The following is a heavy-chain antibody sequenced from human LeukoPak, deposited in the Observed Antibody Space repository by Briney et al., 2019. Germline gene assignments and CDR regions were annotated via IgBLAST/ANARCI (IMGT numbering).Heavy chain of an antibody. J-gene: IGHJ4*02. D-gene: IGHD3-10*01. Sequence: GASVEVSCKASGYTFTSYAMHWVRQAPGQRLEWMGWINAGNGNTKYSQKFQGRVTITRDTSASTAYMELSSLRSEDAAVYYCASTRAYYYGSGSYSTRFDYWGQGTLVTVSS. CDR2: INAGNGNT. CDR1: GYTFTSYA. CDR3: ASTRAYYYGSGSYSTRFDY. V-gene: IGHV1-3*01.